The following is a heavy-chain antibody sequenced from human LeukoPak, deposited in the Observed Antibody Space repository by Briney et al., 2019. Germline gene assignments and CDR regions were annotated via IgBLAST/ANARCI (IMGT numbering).Heavy chain of an antibody. D-gene: IGHD5-18*01. J-gene: IGHJ5*02. Sequence: GGSLRLSCAASGFTVSSNYMSWVRQAPGKGLEWVSVIYSGGSTYYADSVKGRFTISRDNSKNTLYLQMNSLRAEDTAVYYCAREDSYGTSRFDPWGQGTLVTVSS. CDR2: IYSGGST. CDR1: GFTVSSNY. CDR3: AREDSYGTSRFDP. V-gene: IGHV3-53*01.